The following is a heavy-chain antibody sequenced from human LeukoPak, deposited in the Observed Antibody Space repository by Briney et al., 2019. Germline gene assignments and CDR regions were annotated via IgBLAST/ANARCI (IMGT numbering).Heavy chain of an antibody. Sequence: SVEVSCKASGGTFSSYAISWVRQAPGQGLEWMGRIIPIFGTANYAQKFQGRVTMTRDTSTSTVYMELSSLRSEDTAVYYCARGAPYSNSPFDYWGQGTLVTVSS. CDR2: IIPIFGTA. CDR3: ARGAPYSNSPFDY. J-gene: IGHJ4*02. V-gene: IGHV1-69*05. D-gene: IGHD4-11*01. CDR1: GGTFSSYA.